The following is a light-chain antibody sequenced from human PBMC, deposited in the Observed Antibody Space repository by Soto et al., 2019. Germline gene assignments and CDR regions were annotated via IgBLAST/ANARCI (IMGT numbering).Light chain of an antibody. J-gene: IGKJ1*01. V-gene: IGKV3-15*01. CDR3: QQYNNWPPWT. Sequence: EIVMTQSPATLSVSPGERATLSCRASQSVSTKLAWYQQKPGQAPRLLIYGASTRATGIPARFSGSGSGTEFPLTISSLQSEDFAVYYCQQYNNWPPWTFGQGTKVEIK. CDR2: GAS. CDR1: QSVSTK.